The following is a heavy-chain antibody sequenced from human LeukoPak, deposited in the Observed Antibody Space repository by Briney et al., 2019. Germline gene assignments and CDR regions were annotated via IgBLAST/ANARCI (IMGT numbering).Heavy chain of an antibody. V-gene: IGHV3-13*03. Sequence: GGSLRLSCAACGFTFSSYDMHWVRQATGKGLEWVSAIGTAGDTYYPGSVKGQFTISRENAKNSLYLQMNSLRAEDTAVYYCAQFGDKYVFDYWGQGTVVTVSS. CDR1: GFTFSSYD. D-gene: IGHD3-10*01. J-gene: IGHJ4*02. CDR2: IGTAGDT. CDR3: AQFGDKYVFDY.